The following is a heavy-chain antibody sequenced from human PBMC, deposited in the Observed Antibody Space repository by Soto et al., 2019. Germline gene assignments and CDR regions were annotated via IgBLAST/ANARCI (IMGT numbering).Heavy chain of an antibody. V-gene: IGHV4-31*03. CDR3: ARVQPYDYGANSGWFDP. J-gene: IGHJ5*02. D-gene: IGHD4-17*01. Sequence: QVQLQESGPGLVTPSQALSLTCSVSGGPISSGGYYWRWIRQHPGKGLEWIGYIFYSGATYYNPSLKSRSFISVDTSKNQFSMRLSSVTAADTAVYYCARVQPYDYGANSGWFDPWGQGTLVTVSA. CDR2: IFYSGAT. CDR1: GGPISSGGYY.